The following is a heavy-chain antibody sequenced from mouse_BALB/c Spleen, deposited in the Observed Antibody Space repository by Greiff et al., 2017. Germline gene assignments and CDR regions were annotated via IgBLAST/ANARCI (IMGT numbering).Heavy chain of an antibody. CDR3: ARGGYRYDEGYFDV. CDR1: GFTFSDYY. Sequence: EVKLVESGGGLVKPGGSLKLSCAASGFTFSDYYMYWVRQTPEKRLEWVATISDGGSYTYYPDSVKGRFTISRDNAKNNLYLQMSSLKSEDTAMYYCARGGYRYDEGYFDVWGAGTTVTVSS. J-gene: IGHJ1*01. CDR2: ISDGGSYT. V-gene: IGHV5-4*02. D-gene: IGHD2-14*01.